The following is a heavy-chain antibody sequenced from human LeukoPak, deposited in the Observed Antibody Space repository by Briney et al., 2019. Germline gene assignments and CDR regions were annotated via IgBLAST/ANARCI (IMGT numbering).Heavy chain of an antibody. CDR3: AKGYYDSHRGFFEY. J-gene: IGHJ4*02. D-gene: IGHD3-3*01. CDR2: VSGTGTST. V-gene: IGHV3-23*01. CDR1: GFTFHNYA. Sequence: GGSLRLSCKASGFTFHNYAMTWVRQAPGKGLDWVSTVSGTGTSTFYADSVKVRATISRDNSKNMLYLQMSSLRAEDTAMYYCAKGYYDSHRGFFEYWGLGTLVTVSS.